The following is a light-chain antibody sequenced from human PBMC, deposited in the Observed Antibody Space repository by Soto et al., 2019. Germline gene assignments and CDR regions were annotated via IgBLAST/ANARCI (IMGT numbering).Light chain of an antibody. J-gene: IGKJ1*01. V-gene: IGKV3-15*01. CDR3: QQYNNWPRT. Sequence: EIVMTQPPATLSVSPGETATLSCRASQSVTSDLAWLQQKPGQSPRLLIYDASTRATGIPARFSGSGFGTEFTLTISSLQSEDFAVYYCQQYNNWPRTFGQGTRWIS. CDR1: QSVTSD. CDR2: DAS.